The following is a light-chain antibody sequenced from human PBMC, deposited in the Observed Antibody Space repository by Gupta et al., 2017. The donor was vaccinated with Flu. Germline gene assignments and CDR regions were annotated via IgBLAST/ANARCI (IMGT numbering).Light chain of an antibody. CDR1: SSDVGDYNY. J-gene: IGLJ1*01. CDR3: SSYTSSTTRV. Sequence: QSALTQPASVSGSPGQSITISCPVTSSDVGDYNYVSWYQHHPGKAPKLMIYEVSNRPSGVSNRFSGSKSGNTASLTISGLQAEDEADYYCSSYTSSTTRVFGTGTKVTVL. V-gene: IGLV2-14*01. CDR2: EVS.